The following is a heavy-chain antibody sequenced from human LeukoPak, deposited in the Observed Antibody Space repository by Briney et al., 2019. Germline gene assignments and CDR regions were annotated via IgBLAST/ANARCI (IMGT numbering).Heavy chain of an antibody. Sequence: SETLSLTCAVYGGSFSGYYWSWIRQPPGKGLEWIGEINHSGSTNYNPSLKSRVTISVDTSKNQFSLQLSSVTAADTAVYYCARGDIVGATDDAFDIWGQGTMVTVSS. CDR1: GGSFSGYY. J-gene: IGHJ3*02. CDR2: INHSGST. D-gene: IGHD1-26*01. CDR3: ARGDIVGATDDAFDI. V-gene: IGHV4-34*01.